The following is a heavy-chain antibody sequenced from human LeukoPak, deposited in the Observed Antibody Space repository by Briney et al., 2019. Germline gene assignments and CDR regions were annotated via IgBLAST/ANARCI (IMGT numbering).Heavy chain of an antibody. D-gene: IGHD5-18*01. J-gene: IGHJ4*02. CDR3: AGSSASRGYNYGRFDC. CDR2: ISGSADRT. V-gene: IGHV3-23*01. Sequence: GGSLRLSCAVSGLTVNNDYLSWVRQAPGKGLEWVSTISGSADRTYYADSVKGRFTISRDNSKNTLSLQMNSLRAEDAAVYYCAGSSASRGYNYGRFDCWGQGTLVTVSS. CDR1: GLTVNNDY.